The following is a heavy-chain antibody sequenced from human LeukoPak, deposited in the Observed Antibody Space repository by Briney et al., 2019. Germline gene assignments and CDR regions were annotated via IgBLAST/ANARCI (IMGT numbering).Heavy chain of an antibody. J-gene: IGHJ3*02. CDR1: GGSISSYY. V-gene: IGHV4-59*12. Sequence: SETLSLTCTVSGGSISSYYWSWIRQPPGKGLEWIGYIYYSGSTNYNPSLKSRVTISVDTSKNQFSLKLSSVTAADTAVYYCAKEVGATHDAFDIWGQGTMVTVSS. CDR3: AKEVGATHDAFDI. D-gene: IGHD1-26*01. CDR2: IYYSGST.